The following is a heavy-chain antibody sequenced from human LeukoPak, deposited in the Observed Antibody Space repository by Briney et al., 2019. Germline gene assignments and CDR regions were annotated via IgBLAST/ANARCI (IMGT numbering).Heavy chain of an antibody. J-gene: IGHJ4*02. Sequence: GGSLRLSCAASGFTVSSNYMSWVRQAPGKGLEWVSVIYSGGSTFYADSVKGRFTISRDNSKNTLYLQMNSLRAEDTAVYYCARISGYSYVPYYFDYWGQGTLVTVSS. CDR2: IYSGGST. D-gene: IGHD5-18*01. CDR1: GFTVSSNY. CDR3: ARISGYSYVPYYFDY. V-gene: IGHV3-66*02.